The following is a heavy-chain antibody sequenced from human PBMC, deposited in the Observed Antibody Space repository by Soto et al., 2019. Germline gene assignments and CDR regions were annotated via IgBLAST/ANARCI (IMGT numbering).Heavy chain of an antibody. Sequence: QVQLQESGPGLVRPSQTLSLTCTVSGDSFRIDDYYWPWLRPPQGKGLEGFGFTYKSGTAIYNPFLGGLVSIRVNTSNNEYFQRLNHVTAADTAVYCCVRALGGRFMVWPRFDPWGHGRLVTVSS. CDR2: TYKSGTA. CDR1: GDSFRIDDYY. V-gene: IGHV4-30-4*01. D-gene: IGHD2-8*01. J-gene: IGHJ5*02. CDR3: VRALGGRFMVWPRFDP.